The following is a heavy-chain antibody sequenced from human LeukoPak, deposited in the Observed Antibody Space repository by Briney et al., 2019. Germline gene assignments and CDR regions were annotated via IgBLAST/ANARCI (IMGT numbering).Heavy chain of an antibody. Sequence: GGSLRLSCAASGFTVGSNYMSWVRQAPGKGLEWVSVIYSGGSTYYADSVKGRFTISRDNSKNTLYLQMNSLRVDDTAMYYCARSPGHSAYDLGYWGQGTLVTVSS. CDR3: ARSPGHSAYDLGY. J-gene: IGHJ4*02. D-gene: IGHD5-12*01. CDR1: GFTVGSNY. CDR2: IYSGGST. V-gene: IGHV3-66*01.